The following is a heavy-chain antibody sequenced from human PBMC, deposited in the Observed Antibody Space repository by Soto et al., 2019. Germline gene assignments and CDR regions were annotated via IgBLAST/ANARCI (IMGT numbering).Heavy chain of an antibody. CDR1: GYTFTSYY. CDR3: ARELKAVAGPEYYFDY. Sequence: GASVKVSCKASGYTFTSYYMHWVRQAPGQGLEWMGIINPSGGSTSYAQKFQGRVTMTRDTSTSTVYMELSSLRSEDTAVYYCARELKAVAGPEYYFDYWGQGTLVTVSS. J-gene: IGHJ4*02. D-gene: IGHD6-19*01. V-gene: IGHV1-46*03. CDR2: INPSGGST.